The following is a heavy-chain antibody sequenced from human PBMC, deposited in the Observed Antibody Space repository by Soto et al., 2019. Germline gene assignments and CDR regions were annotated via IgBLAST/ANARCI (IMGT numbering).Heavy chain of an antibody. Sequence: SETLSLTCTVSGGSISSGGYYWSWIRQHPGKGLEWIGYIYYSGSTNYNPSLKSRVTISVDTSKNQFSLKLSSVTAADTAVYYCARDSCISTTCAGGANWFAPWGQGTLVTVSS. CDR1: GGSISSGGYY. V-gene: IGHV4-61*08. J-gene: IGHJ5*02. CDR2: IYYSGST. CDR3: ARDSCISTTCAGGANWFAP. D-gene: IGHD2-2*01.